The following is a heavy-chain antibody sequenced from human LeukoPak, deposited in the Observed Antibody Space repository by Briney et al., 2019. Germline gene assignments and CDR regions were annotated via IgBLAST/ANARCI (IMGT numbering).Heavy chain of an antibody. D-gene: IGHD3-22*01. CDR1: GGSISNYY. CDR2: IYYSGST. V-gene: IGHV4-59*01. J-gene: IGHJ6*02. CDR3: ARDRSPEGYYDSSHWDYYHGMDV. Sequence: PSETLSLTCTVSGGSISNYYWSWIRQPPGKGLEWIGYIYYSGSTNYNPSLKSRVTISVDTSKNQFSLNLSSVTAADTAVYYCARDRSPEGYYDSSHWDYYHGMDVWGQGTTVTVSS.